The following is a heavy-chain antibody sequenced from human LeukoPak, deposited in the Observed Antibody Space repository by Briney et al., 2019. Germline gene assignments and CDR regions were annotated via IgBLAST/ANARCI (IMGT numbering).Heavy chain of an antibody. CDR2: ISYDGSNK. Sequence: PGGSLRLSCAASGFTFSSYGMHWVRQAPGKGLEWVAVISYDGSNKYYADSVKGRFTISRDNSKNTLYLQMNSLRAEDTAVYYCARAYNWNDVDYWGQGTLVTVSS. CDR1: GFTFSSYG. V-gene: IGHV3-30*03. CDR3: ARAYNWNDVDY. D-gene: IGHD1-1*01. J-gene: IGHJ4*02.